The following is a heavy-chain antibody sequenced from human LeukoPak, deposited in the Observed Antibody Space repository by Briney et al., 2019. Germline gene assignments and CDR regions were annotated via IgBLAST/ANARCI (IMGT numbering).Heavy chain of an antibody. CDR3: ARYNGPNYYSYYMDV. CDR2: IYPGEST. CDR1: GGSINTYY. V-gene: IGHV4-4*09. J-gene: IGHJ6*03. Sequence: SETLSLTCSVSGGSINTYYWSWIPQPPGKGLEWIGYIYPGESTTYNPSLNSRVSISVDPSKRHFSLKLFSVSAADTAVCYCARYNGPNYYSYYMDVWGKGTAVTVSS. D-gene: IGHD2-8*01.